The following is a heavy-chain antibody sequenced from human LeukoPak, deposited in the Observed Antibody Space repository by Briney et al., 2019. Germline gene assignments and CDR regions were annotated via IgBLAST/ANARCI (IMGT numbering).Heavy chain of an antibody. CDR1: GYTFSGFF. CDR3: ARDPDRSGSFFDY. D-gene: IGHD3-10*01. J-gene: IGHJ4*02. CDR2: INPKSGGT. V-gene: IGHV1-2*02. Sequence: ASVKVSCKASGYTFSGFFMHWVRQAPGQGLEWMGWINPKSGGTNYAHNFQGRVTMTRDISISTAYMELSRLRFDDTAVYYCARDPDRSGSFFDYWGQGNLVTVSS.